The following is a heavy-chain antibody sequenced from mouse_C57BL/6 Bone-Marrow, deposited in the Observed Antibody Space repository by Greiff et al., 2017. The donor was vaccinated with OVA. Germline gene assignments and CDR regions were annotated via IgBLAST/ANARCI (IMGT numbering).Heavy chain of an antibody. CDR1: GYTFTSYW. Sequence: QVQLQQPGAELVKPGASVKMSCKASGYTFTSYWITWVKQRPGQGLEWIGDIYPGSGSTNYNEKFTSKATLTVDTSSSTAYMQLSSLTSEDAAVYYCARSGSNYEGLYWGQGTTLTVSS. V-gene: IGHV1-55*01. J-gene: IGHJ2*01. CDR2: IYPGSGST. CDR3: ARSGSNYEGLY. D-gene: IGHD2-5*01.